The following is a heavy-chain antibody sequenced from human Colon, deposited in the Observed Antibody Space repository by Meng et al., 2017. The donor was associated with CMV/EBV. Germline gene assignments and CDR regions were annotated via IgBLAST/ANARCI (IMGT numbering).Heavy chain of an antibody. V-gene: IGHV4-34*01. D-gene: IGHD3-22*01. CDR2: INHSGST. J-gene: IGHJ1*01. CDR1: GWSFSGYY. Sequence: LSLTCGVYGWSFSGYYWSWIRQPPGKGLEWIGEINHSGSTNYSPSLKSRVTISIDTSKNEFSLKLRSVTAADTAVYYCARSSSGTARDWGQGTLVTVSS. CDR3: ARSSSGTARD.